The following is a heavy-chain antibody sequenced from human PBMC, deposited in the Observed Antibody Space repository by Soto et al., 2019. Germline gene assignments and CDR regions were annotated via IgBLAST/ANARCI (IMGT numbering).Heavy chain of an antibody. CDR3: ARGAVATSGGHDY. Sequence: QVQLQESGPGLVKPSETLSLTCTVSGGSVSSGNYYWSWIRQPPGKGLEWIGYIYYSGSTNSNPSLKRRVTTSVDTSKNQFSLKLSSVTAADTAVYYCARGAVATSGGHDYWGQGTLVTVSS. V-gene: IGHV4-61*01. J-gene: IGHJ4*02. CDR1: GGSVSSGNYY. CDR2: IYYSGST. D-gene: IGHD6-19*01.